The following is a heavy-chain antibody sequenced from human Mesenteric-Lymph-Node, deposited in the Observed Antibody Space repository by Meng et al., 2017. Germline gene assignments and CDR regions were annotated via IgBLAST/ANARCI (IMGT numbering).Heavy chain of an antibody. CDR1: GFTFSSYS. Sequence: EVQLVESGGGLVKPGGSLRLSCAASGFTFSSYSMNWVRQAPGKGLEWVSYISSNSYYISYADSVEGRFTISRDNAKNSVYLQMNSLRAEDTAVYYCAEGSGSYAVAYWGQGTLVTVSS. J-gene: IGHJ4*02. D-gene: IGHD1-26*01. V-gene: IGHV3-21*01. CDR2: ISSNSYYI. CDR3: AEGSGSYAVAY.